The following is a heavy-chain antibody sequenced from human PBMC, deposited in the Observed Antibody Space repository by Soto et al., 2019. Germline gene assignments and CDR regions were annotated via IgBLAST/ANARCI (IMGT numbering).Heavy chain of an antibody. J-gene: IGHJ6*04. D-gene: IGHD6-13*01. Sequence: GGSLRPSCAASGFTFSSYSMNWVRQAPGKELEWVAYISRSGSYKYYADSVKGRFTISRDNAKNSLYLQMDSLRAEDTAVYYCARGGYSSSWYRALWGKGTTVTVSS. V-gene: IGHV3-21*05. CDR1: GFTFSSYS. CDR3: ARGGYSSSWYRAL. CDR2: ISRSGSYK.